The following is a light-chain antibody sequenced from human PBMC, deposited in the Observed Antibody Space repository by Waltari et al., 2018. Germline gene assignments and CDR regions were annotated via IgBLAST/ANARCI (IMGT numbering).Light chain of an antibody. CDR3: LQATQLPRS. CDR1: QSLVHSDGSTY. J-gene: IGKJ2*01. V-gene: IGKV2-24*01. CDR2: EIS. Sequence: DIVMTQTPLSSPVTLGTPASISCRSSQSLVHSDGSTYLSWLQQRPGQPPRLLIYEISNRFSGVPDRFSGSGAGTDFTLKISRVEAEDVGIYYCLQATQLPRSFGQGTKLEIK.